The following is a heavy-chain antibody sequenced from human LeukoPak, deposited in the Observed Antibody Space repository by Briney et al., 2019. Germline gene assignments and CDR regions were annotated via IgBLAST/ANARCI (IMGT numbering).Heavy chain of an antibody. Sequence: GGSLRLSCAASGFTFSDEYMNWIRQAPGKGLEWVSYISGSGNIIYYADSVKGRFTVSRDNARNSLYLQMNSLRAEDTAVYYCARDPFMTTGWGIDYWGQGTLVTVSS. D-gene: IGHD4-17*01. CDR3: ARDPFMTTGWGIDY. J-gene: IGHJ4*02. CDR1: GFTFSDEY. V-gene: IGHV3-11*01. CDR2: ISGSGNII.